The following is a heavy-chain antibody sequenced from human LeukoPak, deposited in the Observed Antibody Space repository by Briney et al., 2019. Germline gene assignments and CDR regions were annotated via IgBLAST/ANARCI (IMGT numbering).Heavy chain of an antibody. V-gene: IGHV3-30-3*01. CDR1: GFIFSDFA. Sequence: GKSLRLSCAASGFIFSDFAMHWVRQAPGKGLEWLAVLSYYGYYKYEIDSVKGRFTVSRDNSRNTFFLQMDSLRPENTAVYYCARGGESRLLWFRESPDFWGQGTRVTVSA. D-gene: IGHD3-10*01. J-gene: IGHJ4*02. CDR2: LSYYGYYK. CDR3: ARGGESRLLWFRESPDF.